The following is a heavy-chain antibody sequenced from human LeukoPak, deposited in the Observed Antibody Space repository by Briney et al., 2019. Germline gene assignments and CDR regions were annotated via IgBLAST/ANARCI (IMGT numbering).Heavy chain of an antibody. Sequence: SETLSLTCTVSGGSVSSGSYYWSWIRQPPGKGLEWIGYIYYSGSTNYNPSLKSRVTISVDTSKNQFSLKLSSVTAADTAVYYCARGSIAAAGIYFDYWGQGTLVTVSS. CDR3: ARGSIAAAGIYFDY. D-gene: IGHD6-13*01. CDR2: IYYSGST. J-gene: IGHJ4*02. CDR1: GGSVSSGSYY. V-gene: IGHV4-61*01.